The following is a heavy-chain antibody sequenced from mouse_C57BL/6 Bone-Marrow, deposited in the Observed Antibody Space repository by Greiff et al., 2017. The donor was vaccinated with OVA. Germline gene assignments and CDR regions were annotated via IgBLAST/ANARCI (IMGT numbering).Heavy chain of an antibody. CDR3: ARGYYVSWFAY. Sequence: QVQLQQPGAELVRPGSSVKLSCKASGYTFTSYWMHWVKQRPIQGLEWIGNIDPSDSETHYNQKFKDKATLTVDKSSSTAYMQLSSLTSEDSAVDYCARGYYVSWFAYWGQGTLVTVSA. J-gene: IGHJ3*01. CDR1: GYTFTSYW. D-gene: IGHD2-3*01. CDR2: IDPSDSET. V-gene: IGHV1-52*01.